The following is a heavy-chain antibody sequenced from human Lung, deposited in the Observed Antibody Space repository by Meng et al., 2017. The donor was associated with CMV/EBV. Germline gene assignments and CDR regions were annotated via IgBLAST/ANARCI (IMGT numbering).Heavy chain of an antibody. Sequence: GSLRLSCGAYGGSFSGHYRSWIRQSPGKGLEWIGEIYHTGVTNYHPSLKSRVTISLDTSKMQFSLKLTSVTAADTAVYYCAKVGPVYCTSTSCYLVRGWLDYWGQGTLVTVSS. D-gene: IGHD2-2*01. CDR3: AKVGPVYCTSTSCYLVRGWLDY. V-gene: IGHV4-34*01. CDR1: GGSFSGHY. J-gene: IGHJ4*02. CDR2: IYHTGVT.